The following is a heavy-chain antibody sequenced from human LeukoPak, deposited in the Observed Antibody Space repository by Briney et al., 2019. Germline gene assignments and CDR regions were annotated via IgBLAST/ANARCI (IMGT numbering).Heavy chain of an antibody. Sequence: PGGSLRLSCAASGFTFSSCGMHWVRQAPGKGLEWVAVIWYDGSNKYYADSVKGRFTISRDNSKNTLYLQMNSLRAEDTAVYYCAGHYGDYVFDYWGQGTLVTVSS. J-gene: IGHJ4*02. CDR1: GFTFSSCG. V-gene: IGHV3-33*01. CDR3: AGHYGDYVFDY. D-gene: IGHD4-17*01. CDR2: IWYDGSNK.